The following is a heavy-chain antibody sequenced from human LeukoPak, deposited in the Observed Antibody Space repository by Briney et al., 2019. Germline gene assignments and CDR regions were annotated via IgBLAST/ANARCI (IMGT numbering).Heavy chain of an antibody. Sequence: GGSLRLSCAASGFTFCSYAMHWVRQAPGKGLEWLALISYDGSHQYYADSVKGRFTISRDNSKNTLYLQMNSLRADDTAVYYCARGSGGSSWYYFDCWGQGTLVTVSS. D-gene: IGHD6-13*01. CDR3: ARGSGGSSWYYFDC. V-gene: IGHV3-30*01. CDR1: GFTFCSYA. CDR2: ISYDGSHQ. J-gene: IGHJ4*02.